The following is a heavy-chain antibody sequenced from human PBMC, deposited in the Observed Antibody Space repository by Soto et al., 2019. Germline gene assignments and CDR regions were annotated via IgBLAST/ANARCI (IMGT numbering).Heavy chain of an antibody. V-gene: IGHV3-23*01. CDR3: AKRSSSSTFDY. Sequence: GGSLRLSCAASGFTFRNYAMSWVRQTPEKGLEWISFISSGSTDIYYADSVKGRFTISRDNSKNTLYLQMNSLRAEDTAVYYCAKRSSSSTFDYWGQGTLVTVSS. D-gene: IGHD6-6*01. CDR2: ISSGSTDI. CDR1: GFTFRNYA. J-gene: IGHJ4*02.